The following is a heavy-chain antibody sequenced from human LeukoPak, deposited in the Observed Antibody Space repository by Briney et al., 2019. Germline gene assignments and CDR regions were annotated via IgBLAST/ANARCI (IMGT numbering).Heavy chain of an antibody. CDR3: ARSRGAIVDY. V-gene: IGHV6-1*01. Sequence: SQTLSLTCAISGDSVSSNSAAWNWIRQSPSRGLEWLGRTYYRSKWSSDYAVSVKSRININPDTSENQFSLQLNSVTPEDTAVHYCARSRGAIVDYWGQGTLVTVSS. CDR2: TYYRSKWSS. CDR1: GDSVSSNSAA. J-gene: IGHJ4*02.